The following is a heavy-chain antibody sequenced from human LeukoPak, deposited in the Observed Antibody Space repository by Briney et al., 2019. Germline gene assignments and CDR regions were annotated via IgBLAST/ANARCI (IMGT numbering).Heavy chain of an antibody. D-gene: IGHD6-19*01. J-gene: IGHJ4*02. V-gene: IGHV4-59*08. Sequence: PSETLSLTCTVSGGSISDYYWTWIRQSPGTGLEWIGYMDYSGSTAYNPSLKSRVTISIDTSKKQFTLELSSVTAADTAIYFCARRKRGSGGPFDYWGQGTLVTVSS. CDR2: MDYSGST. CDR3: ARRKRGSGGPFDY. CDR1: GGSISDYY.